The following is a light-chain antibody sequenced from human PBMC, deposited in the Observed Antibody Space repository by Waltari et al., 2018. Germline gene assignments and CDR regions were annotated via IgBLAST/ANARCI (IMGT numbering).Light chain of an antibody. CDR3: QQYGNSVWT. V-gene: IGKV3-20*01. Sequence: EVVLTQLPDTLSLSPGEGATLSCRASQSISSSYLAWYQQRPGQAPRLLLYGAAKRATGIPDRFSGSGSRTDFTLTISRLEPEDFAVYYCQQYGNSVWTFGQGTKVEVK. CDR2: GAA. J-gene: IGKJ1*01. CDR1: QSISSSY.